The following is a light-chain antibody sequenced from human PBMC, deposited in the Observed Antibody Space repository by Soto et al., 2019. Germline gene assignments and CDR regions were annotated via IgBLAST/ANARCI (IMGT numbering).Light chain of an antibody. J-gene: IGLJ2*01. CDR3: AAWEDSLNGHVV. CDR1: NSNIESNT. Sequence: QPVLTQPPSASGTPGQRVTISCSGSNSNIESNTVNWYQQLPGTAPKLLIYSNNQRPSGVPDRFSGSKSGTSASLAISGLQSDDEADYYCAAWEDSLNGHVVFGGATKLTVL. V-gene: IGLV1-44*01. CDR2: SNN.